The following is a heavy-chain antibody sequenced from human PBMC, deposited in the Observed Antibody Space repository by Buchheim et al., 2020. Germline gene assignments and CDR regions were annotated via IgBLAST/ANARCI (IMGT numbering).Heavy chain of an antibody. CDR3: ARDMRLLWPQAYYFDY. J-gene: IGHJ4*02. V-gene: IGHV3-30*04. D-gene: IGHD2-15*01. Sequence: QVQLVESGGGVVPPGRALRLSCAASGFTFSSYAMHWVRQAPGKGLEWVAVISYDGSNKYYADSVKGRFTLSRDNSKSTLYLQMNSLRAEDTAVYYCARDMRLLWPQAYYFDYWGQGTL. CDR2: ISYDGSNK. CDR1: GFTFSSYA.